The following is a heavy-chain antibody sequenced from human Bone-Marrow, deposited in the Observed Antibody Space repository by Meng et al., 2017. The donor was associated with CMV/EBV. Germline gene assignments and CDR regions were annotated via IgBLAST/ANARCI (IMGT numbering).Heavy chain of an antibody. CDR3: ARVRVLYWYVDL. D-gene: IGHD5-12*01. J-gene: IGHJ2*01. Sequence: GESLKISCAASGFTFSSYAMHWVRQAPGKGLEWGAVISYDGSNKYYADSVKGRFTISRDNSKNTLYLQMNSLRAEDTAVYYCARVRVLYWYVDLWGRGTLVTVSS. CDR2: ISYDGSNK. CDR1: GFTFSSYA. V-gene: IGHV3-30-3*01.